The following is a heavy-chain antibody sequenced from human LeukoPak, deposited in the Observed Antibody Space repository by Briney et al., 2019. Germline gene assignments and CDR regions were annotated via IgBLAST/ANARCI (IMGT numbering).Heavy chain of an antibody. CDR2: ISYDGSNK. V-gene: IGHV3-30-3*01. D-gene: IGHD2-21*02. CDR1: GFTFSSYA. Sequence: GRSLRLSCAASGFTFSSYAMHWVRQAPGKGLEWVAVISYDGSNKYYADSVKGRFTISRDNSKNTLYLQMNNLRAEDTAVYYCARDNLGYCGGDCYSYLDYWGQGTLVTVSS. CDR3: ARDNLGYCGGDCYSYLDY. J-gene: IGHJ4*02.